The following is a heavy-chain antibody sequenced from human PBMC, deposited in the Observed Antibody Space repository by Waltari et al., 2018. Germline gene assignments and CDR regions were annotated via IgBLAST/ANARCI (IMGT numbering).Heavy chain of an antibody. Sequence: QVQLQESGPGLVKPSQTLSLTCTVSGGSISSGSYYWSWIRQPAGKGLEWIGHIYTSGSTNYNPPLKSRVTISVDTSKNQFSLKLSSVTAADTALYFCARVQYRTEPSSGLYYFDYWGQGTLVTVSS. J-gene: IGHJ4*02. V-gene: IGHV4-61*02. CDR2: IYTSGST. CDR3: ARVQYRTEPSSGLYYFDY. D-gene: IGHD3-16*02. CDR1: GGSISSGSYY.